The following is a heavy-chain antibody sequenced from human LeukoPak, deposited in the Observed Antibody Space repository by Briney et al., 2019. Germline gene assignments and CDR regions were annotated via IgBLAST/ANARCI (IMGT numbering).Heavy chain of an antibody. D-gene: IGHD4-11*01. Sequence: PSETLSLTCTVSGGSISSSSYYWGWIRQPPGKGLEWIGSIYYSGSTYYNPSLKSRVTISVDTSKNQFSLKLSSVTAADTAVYYCARVYSRGDPTVQGYWGQGTLVTVSS. CDR2: IYYSGST. V-gene: IGHV4-39*07. J-gene: IGHJ4*02. CDR3: ARVYSRGDPTVQGY. CDR1: GGSISSSSYY.